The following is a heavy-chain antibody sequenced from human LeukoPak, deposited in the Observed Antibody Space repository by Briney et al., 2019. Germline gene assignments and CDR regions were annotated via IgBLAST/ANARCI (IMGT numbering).Heavy chain of an antibody. V-gene: IGHV4-59*08. CDR3: ARLTGAAKGGFDP. CDR1: GGSISSYY. Sequence: SETLSLTCTVSGGSISSYYWSWIRQPPGKGLEYIGYIYYSGYTDYNPSLKSRVTISVDTSKNQFSLKLSSVTAADTAVYYCARLTGAAKGGFDPWGQGTLVTVSS. CDR2: IYYSGYT. D-gene: IGHD6-13*01. J-gene: IGHJ5*02.